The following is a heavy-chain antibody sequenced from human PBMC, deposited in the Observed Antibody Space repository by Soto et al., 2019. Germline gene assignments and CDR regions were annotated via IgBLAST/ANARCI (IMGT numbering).Heavy chain of an antibody. CDR3: ARVQASLAFDD. CDR1: GYTFTSYG. D-gene: IGHD1-1*01. Sequence: GASVKVSCKASGYTFTSYGISWVRQAPGQGLEWMGWISAYNGNTNYVKKLQGRVSMTTDTSTSTAYMELRSLTSDDTAVYYCARVQASLAFDDWGQGILVTVSS. V-gene: IGHV1-18*01. J-gene: IGHJ4*02. CDR2: ISAYNGNT.